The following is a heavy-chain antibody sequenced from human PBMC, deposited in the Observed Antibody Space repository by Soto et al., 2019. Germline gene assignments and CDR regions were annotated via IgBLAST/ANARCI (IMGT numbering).Heavy chain of an antibody. D-gene: IGHD2-2*01. CDR2: ISAYNGNT. CDR1: GYTFTNFG. J-gene: IGHJ4*02. V-gene: IGHV1-18*01. Sequence: GASVKVSCKASGYTFTNFGISWVRQAPGQGLEWMGWISAYNGNTNYAQNFQGRVTMTRDTSISTAYMELSRLRSDDTAVYYCARGGIVVVPAPHLFDYWGQGTLVTVSS. CDR3: ARGGIVVVPAPHLFDY.